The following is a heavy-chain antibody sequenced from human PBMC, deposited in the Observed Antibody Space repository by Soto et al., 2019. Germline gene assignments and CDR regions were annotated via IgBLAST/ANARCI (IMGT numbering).Heavy chain of an antibody. CDR2: INPNSGGT. J-gene: IGHJ4*02. CDR3: ESTINGAAAESPIGY. Sequence: QVQLVQSGAEVKKPGASVKVSCKASGYTFTGYYMHWVRQAPGQGLEWMGWINPNSGGTNYAQKFQGRVTMTRDTSISAAYMELSRLSSDDTAVYYCESTINGAAAESPIGYWGQGTLVTVSS. V-gene: IGHV1-2*02. CDR1: GYTFTGYY. D-gene: IGHD6-13*01.